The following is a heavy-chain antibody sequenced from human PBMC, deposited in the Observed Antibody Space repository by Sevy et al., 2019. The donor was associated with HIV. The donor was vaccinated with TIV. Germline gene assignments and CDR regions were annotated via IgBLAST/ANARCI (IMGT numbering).Heavy chain of an antibody. Sequence: GGSLRLSCAASGFTFSSYAMNWVRQAPGKGLEWVSSIRGNVDNTYYADSVKGRFIISRDNSKNTLYLQMNSLRAEDTAVYYCAKPPWIDQRAFEYWGQGTLVTVSS. CDR2: IRGNVDNT. V-gene: IGHV3-23*01. J-gene: IGHJ4*02. CDR3: AKPPWIDQRAFEY. CDR1: GFTFSSYA. D-gene: IGHD2-2*03.